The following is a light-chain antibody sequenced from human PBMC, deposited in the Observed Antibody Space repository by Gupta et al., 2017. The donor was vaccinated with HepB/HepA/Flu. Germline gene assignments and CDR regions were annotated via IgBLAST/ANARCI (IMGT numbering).Light chain of an antibody. J-gene: IGKJ1*01. Sequence: EIVLTQSPATLSVSPGERATLSCRASQSVSSYLAWYQQKPGQAPRLLIYEASNRATGIPARFSGSGSGTDFTLTIRSLEPEDFAVYYCQQRSKWWTFGQGTKVESK. CDR3: QQRSKWWT. V-gene: IGKV3-11*01. CDR2: EAS. CDR1: QSVSSY.